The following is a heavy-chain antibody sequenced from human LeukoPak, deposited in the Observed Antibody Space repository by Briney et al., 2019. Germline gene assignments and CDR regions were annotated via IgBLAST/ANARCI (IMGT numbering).Heavy chain of an antibody. CDR3: ARLSSGSSSWYDIDY. D-gene: IGHD6-13*01. CDR2: IYYSGST. Sequence: PSETLSLTCTVSGGSISSYYWSWIRQPPGKGLEWIGYIYYSGSTNYNPPLKSRVTISVDTSKNQFSLKLSSVTAADTAVYYCARLSSGSSSWYDIDYWGQGTLVTVSS. V-gene: IGHV4-59*08. J-gene: IGHJ4*02. CDR1: GGSISSYY.